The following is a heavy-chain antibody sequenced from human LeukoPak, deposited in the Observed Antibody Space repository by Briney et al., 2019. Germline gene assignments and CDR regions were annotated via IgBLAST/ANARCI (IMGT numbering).Heavy chain of an antibody. Sequence: SQTLSLTCAISGDIVSSNSAAWNWIRQSPSRGLEWLGRTYYRSKWYNDYAVSVKSRITINPDTSKSQFSLQLNSVTPEDMAVYYCAREPVDDYGDYDRGFDYWGQGTLVTVSS. D-gene: IGHD4-17*01. V-gene: IGHV6-1*01. CDR2: TYYRSKWYN. CDR1: GDIVSSNSAA. J-gene: IGHJ4*02. CDR3: AREPVDDYGDYDRGFDY.